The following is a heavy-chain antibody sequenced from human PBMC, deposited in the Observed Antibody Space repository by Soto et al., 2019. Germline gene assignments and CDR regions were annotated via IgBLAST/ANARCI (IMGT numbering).Heavy chain of an antibody. CDR1: GFTFSSYA. D-gene: IGHD3-22*01. J-gene: IGHJ4*02. V-gene: IGHV3-30-3*01. CDR3: ARDVTVVVVNLPAY. CDR2: ISYDGSNK. Sequence: QVQLVESGGGVVQPGRSLRLSCAASGFTFSSYAMHWVRQAPGKGLEWVAVISYDGSNKYYADSVKGRFTISRDNSKNTLYLQMNSLRAEDTAVYYCARDVTVVVVNLPAYWGQGTLVTVSS.